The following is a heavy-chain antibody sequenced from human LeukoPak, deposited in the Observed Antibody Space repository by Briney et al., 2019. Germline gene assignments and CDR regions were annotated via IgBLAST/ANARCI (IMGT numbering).Heavy chain of an antibody. CDR3: ARHSNPGIAAAGTFDY. J-gene: IGHJ4*02. CDR2: IYYSGST. V-gene: IGHV4-59*08. D-gene: IGHD6-13*01. CDR1: GGSISSYY. Sequence: SETLSLTCTVSGGSISSYYWSWIRQPPGKGPEWIGYIYYSGSTNYNPSLKSRVTISVDTSKNQFSLELSSVTAADTAVYYCARHSNPGIAAAGTFDYWGQGTLVTVSS.